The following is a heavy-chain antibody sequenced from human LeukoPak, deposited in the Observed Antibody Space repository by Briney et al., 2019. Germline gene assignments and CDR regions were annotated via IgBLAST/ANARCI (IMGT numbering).Heavy chain of an antibody. CDR3: ARGGLGYGDYVDYYYYGMDV. Sequence: PGGFLRLSCAASGFTFSSYSMNWVRQAPGKGLEWVSSISSSSSYIYYADSVKGRFTISRDNAKNSLYLQMNSLRAEDTAVYYCARGGLGYGDYVDYYYYGMDVWGQGTMVTVSS. CDR2: ISSSSSYI. V-gene: IGHV3-21*01. D-gene: IGHD4-17*01. J-gene: IGHJ6*02. CDR1: GFTFSSYS.